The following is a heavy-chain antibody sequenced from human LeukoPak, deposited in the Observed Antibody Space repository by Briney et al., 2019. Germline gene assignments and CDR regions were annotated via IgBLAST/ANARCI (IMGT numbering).Heavy chain of an antibody. Sequence: ASVKVSCKPSGSSFTGYYMHWVRQAPGQGLEWMGWINPNSGGTNYAQKFQDMVTMTRDTSISTAYMELSRLRSDDTAVYYCARDLEVRGVLYYFDYWGQGTLVTVSS. J-gene: IGHJ4*02. CDR1: GSSFTGYY. CDR3: ARDLEVRGVLYYFDY. V-gene: IGHV1-2*02. CDR2: INPNSGGT. D-gene: IGHD3-10*01.